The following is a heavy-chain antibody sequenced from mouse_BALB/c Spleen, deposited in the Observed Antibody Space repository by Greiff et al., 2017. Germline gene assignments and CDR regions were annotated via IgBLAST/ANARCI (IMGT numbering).Heavy chain of an antibody. CDR1: GYTFTSYY. Sequence: QVQLQQSGPELVKPGASVRISCKASGYTFTSYYIHWVKQRPGQGLEWIGWIYPGNVNTKYNEKFKGKATLTADKSSSTAYMQLSSLTSEDSAVYFCARSYGSHYGDDDGYWHFDVWGAGTTVTVSS. CDR2: IYPGNVNT. V-gene: IGHV1S56*01. CDR3: ARSYGSHYGDDDGYWHFDV. D-gene: IGHD2-13*01. J-gene: IGHJ1*01.